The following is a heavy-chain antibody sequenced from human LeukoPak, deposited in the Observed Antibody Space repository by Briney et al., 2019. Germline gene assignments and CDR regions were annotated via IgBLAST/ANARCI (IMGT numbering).Heavy chain of an antibody. CDR2: IWYDGSNK. CDR3: ARVGYDFWSGYPDY. D-gene: IGHD3-3*01. Sequence: GRSLRLSCAASGFTFSSYGMHWVRQAPGKGLEWVAVIWYDGSNKYYADSVKGRFTISRDNAKNSLYLQMNSLRAEDTAVYYCARVGYDFWSGYPDYWGQGTLVTVSS. CDR1: GFTFSSYG. J-gene: IGHJ4*02. V-gene: IGHV3-33*01.